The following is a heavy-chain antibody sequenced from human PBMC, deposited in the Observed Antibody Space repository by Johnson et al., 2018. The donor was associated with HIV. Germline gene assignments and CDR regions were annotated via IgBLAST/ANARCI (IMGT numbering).Heavy chain of an antibody. V-gene: IGHV3-30*03. CDR3: ARGGSIAARREAFDI. CDR1: GFTFSSYG. D-gene: IGHD6-6*01. Sequence: QVQLVESGGGLVQPGGSLRLSCAGSGFTFSSYGMHWVRQAPGKGLEWVALISNDGSNKYYADSVKGRFTISRDNSKNTLYLQMNSLRAEDTAVYYCARGGSIAARREAFDIWGQGTMVTVSS. J-gene: IGHJ3*02. CDR2: ISNDGSNK.